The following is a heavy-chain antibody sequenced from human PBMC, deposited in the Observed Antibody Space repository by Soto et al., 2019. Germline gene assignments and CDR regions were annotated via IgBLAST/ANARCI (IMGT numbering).Heavy chain of an antibody. J-gene: IGHJ4*02. CDR2: ISGSGSST. CDR1: GFTFSSYA. D-gene: IGHD6-19*01. Sequence: EVQLLESGGGLVQPGGSLRLSCAASGFTFSSYAMNWVRQAPGKGLEWVSAISGSGSSTYYAGSVKGRFTISRDNSKNTLYLQMNSLRAEDTAVYYCAKDPRTNEPGIAVAGYWGQGTLVTVSS. V-gene: IGHV3-23*01. CDR3: AKDPRTNEPGIAVAGY.